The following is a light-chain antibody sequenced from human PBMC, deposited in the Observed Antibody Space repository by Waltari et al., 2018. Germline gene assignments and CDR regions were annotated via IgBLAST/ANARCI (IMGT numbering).Light chain of an antibody. CDR1: ALPKQY. CDR2: KNS. J-gene: IGLJ3*02. CDR3: QSGDSSGTYWV. V-gene: IGLV3-25*03. Sequence: SYELTQPPSVSVSPGQTARITCSGDALPKQYAYWFQQKPGQAPAVVIYKNSERPPGIPGRFSGSRSGTTVTLTISGVQAEDEADYYCQSGDSSGTYWVFGGGTKLTVL.